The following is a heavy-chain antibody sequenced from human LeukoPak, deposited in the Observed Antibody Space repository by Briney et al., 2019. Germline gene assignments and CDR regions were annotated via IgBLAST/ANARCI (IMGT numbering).Heavy chain of an antibody. J-gene: IGHJ2*01. D-gene: IGHD7-27*01. CDR3: ARDRTGDGFWYFDL. CDR2: IYTSGST. Sequence: SETLSLTCTVSAFSISSGYYWSWVRQPAGKGLEWIGRIYTSGSTNYNPSLKSRVTISVDTSKNQFSLKLSSVTAADTAVYYCARDRTGDGFWYFDLWGRGTLVTVSS. CDR1: AFSISSGYY. V-gene: IGHV4-61*02.